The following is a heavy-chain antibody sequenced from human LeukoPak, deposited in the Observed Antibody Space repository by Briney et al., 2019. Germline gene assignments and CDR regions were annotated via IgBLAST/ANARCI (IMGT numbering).Heavy chain of an antibody. CDR2: ISGRVYST. Sequence: GGSLRLSCAASGFTFRNYAMNWVRQAPGKGLEWVSAISGRVYSTSYADSVKGRFIISRDTSKNMLYLEMNSLRAEDTAIYHCVKRIAVAAMGLDYWGQGTLVTVSS. J-gene: IGHJ4*02. D-gene: IGHD6-19*01. V-gene: IGHV3-23*01. CDR3: VKRIAVAAMGLDY. CDR1: GFTFRNYA.